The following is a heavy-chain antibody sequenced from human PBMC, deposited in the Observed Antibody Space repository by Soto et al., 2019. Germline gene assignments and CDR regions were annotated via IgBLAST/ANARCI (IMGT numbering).Heavy chain of an antibody. CDR3: AKSLGYYDFWSGSGTDY. Sequence: PGGSLRLSCAASGFTFSSYAMSWVRQAPGQGLEWVSAISGSGGSTYYADSVKGRFTISRDKSKNTLYLQMNSLRAEDTAVYYCAKSLGYYDFWSGSGTDYWGQGTLVTVSS. V-gene: IGHV3-23*01. CDR1: GFTFSSYA. J-gene: IGHJ4*02. D-gene: IGHD3-3*01. CDR2: ISGSGGST.